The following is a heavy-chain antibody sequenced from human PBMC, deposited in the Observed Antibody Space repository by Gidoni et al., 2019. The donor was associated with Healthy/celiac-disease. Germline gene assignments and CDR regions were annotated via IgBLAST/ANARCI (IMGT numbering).Heavy chain of an antibody. CDR2: IYPGDSDT. V-gene: IGHV5-51*01. CDR1: GYSFTSYW. Sequence: EVQLVQSGAEVKKPGESLKISCKGSGYSFTSYWIGWVRQMPGKGLEWMGIIYPGDSDTRYSPSFQGQVTISADKSISTAYLQWSSLKASDTAMYYCASSLLDSSRVVDPDTWDHAFDIWGQGTMVTVSS. D-gene: IGHD3-22*01. J-gene: IGHJ3*02. CDR3: ASSLLDSSRVVDPDTWDHAFDI.